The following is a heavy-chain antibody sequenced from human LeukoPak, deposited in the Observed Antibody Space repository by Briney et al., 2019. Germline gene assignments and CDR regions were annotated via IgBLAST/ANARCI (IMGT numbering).Heavy chain of an antibody. CDR2: IRYDGSNK. J-gene: IGHJ6*03. Sequence: GGSLRLSCAASGFTFSSYGMHWVRQAPGKGLEWVAFIRYDGSNKYYADSVKGRFTISRDKSKNTLYLQMNSLRAEDTAVYYCAKASEDYYYYYMDVWGKGTTVTVSS. CDR3: AKASEDYYYYYMDV. CDR1: GFTFSSYG. D-gene: IGHD3-3*01. V-gene: IGHV3-30*02.